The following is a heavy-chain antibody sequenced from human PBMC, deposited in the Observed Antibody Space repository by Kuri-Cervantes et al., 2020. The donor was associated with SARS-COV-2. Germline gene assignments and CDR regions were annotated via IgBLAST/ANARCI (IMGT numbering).Heavy chain of an antibody. CDR1: GGTFSSYA. Sequence: SVKVSCKASGGTFSSYAISWVRQAPGQGLEWMGGIIPIFGTANYAQNFQGRVTITADKSTSTAYMELSSLRSEDTAVYYCVREYSYGPFFDYWGQGTLVTVSS. CDR3: VREYSYGPFFDY. J-gene: IGHJ4*02. D-gene: IGHD5-18*01. V-gene: IGHV1-69*06. CDR2: IIPIFGTA.